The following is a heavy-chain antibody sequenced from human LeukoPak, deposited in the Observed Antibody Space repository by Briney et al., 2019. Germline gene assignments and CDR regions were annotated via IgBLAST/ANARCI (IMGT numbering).Heavy chain of an antibody. CDR3: ARATRYTYGRYFDP. Sequence: SETLSLTCNVSGDSISTYHWNWIRKPPGRGLEWIGYMQSTGNSNYNPSLKSRVSMSVETAKNRIVLNLSSVTAADTAVCYCARATRYTYGRYFDPWGPGLLVTVSS. CDR1: GDSISTYH. J-gene: IGHJ4*01. CDR2: MQSTGNS. V-gene: IGHV4-59*01. D-gene: IGHD3-9*01.